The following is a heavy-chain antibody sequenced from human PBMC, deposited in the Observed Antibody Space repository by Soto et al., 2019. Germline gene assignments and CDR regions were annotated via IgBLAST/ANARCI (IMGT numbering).Heavy chain of an antibody. J-gene: IGHJ4*02. CDR2: ISSSSSYI. V-gene: IGHV3-21*01. Sequence: EVQLVESGGGLVKPGGSLRLSCAASGFTFSSYTINWVRQAPGKGLEWVSSISSSSSYIYYADSVKGRFTISRDNAKNSLYLQMSSLRAEDTAVYYCARGGGYCSGGSCYPIDYWCQGTLVTVSS. CDR3: ARGGGYCSGGSCYPIDY. D-gene: IGHD2-15*01. CDR1: GFTFSSYT.